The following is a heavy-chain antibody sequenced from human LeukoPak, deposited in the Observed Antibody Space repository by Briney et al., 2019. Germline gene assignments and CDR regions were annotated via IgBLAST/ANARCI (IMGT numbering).Heavy chain of an antibody. J-gene: IGHJ4*02. D-gene: IGHD6-19*01. V-gene: IGHV4-59*01. CDR3: ARDRDSSGWFDY. CDR1: GGSISGFY. Sequence: PWETLSLTCTVSGGSISGFYWGWIRQPPGKGLEWIGFIYYSGSANYNPSLKSRVTMSVDTSKNQFSLKLSSVTAADTAFYYCARDRDSSGWFDYWGQGTLVTVSS. CDR2: IYYSGSA.